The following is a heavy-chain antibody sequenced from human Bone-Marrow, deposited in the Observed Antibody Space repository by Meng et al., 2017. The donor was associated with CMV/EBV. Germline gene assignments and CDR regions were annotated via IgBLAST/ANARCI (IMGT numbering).Heavy chain of an antibody. CDR1: GGTFNSYA. D-gene: IGHD2-2*01. Sequence: SVKVSCKASGGTFNSYAISWVRQAPGQGLEWMGGIIPILRITNHAQKFQGRVTITADKSTSTAYMELSSLRSEDTAVYYCATNPRVVPAAGEYYYGMDVWGQGTTVTVSS. V-gene: IGHV1-69*10. J-gene: IGHJ6*02. CDR2: IIPILRIT. CDR3: ATNPRVVPAAGEYYYGMDV.